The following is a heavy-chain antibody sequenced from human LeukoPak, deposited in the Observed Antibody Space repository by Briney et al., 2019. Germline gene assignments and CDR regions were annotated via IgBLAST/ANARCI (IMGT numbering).Heavy chain of an antibody. J-gene: IGHJ4*02. CDR2: IWYDGSNK. CDR1: GFTFSNYG. V-gene: IGHV3-33*01. CDR3: ASYSSSSIADY. D-gene: IGHD6-6*01. Sequence: RGSLRLSCAASGFTFSNYGMHWVRQAPGRGLEWVAVIWYDGSNKYYADSVKGRFTISRDNSKNTLYLQMNSLRAEDTAVYYCASYSSSSIADYWGQGTLVTVCS.